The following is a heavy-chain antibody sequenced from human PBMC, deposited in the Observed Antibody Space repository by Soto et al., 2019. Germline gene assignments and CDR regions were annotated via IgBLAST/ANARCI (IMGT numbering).Heavy chain of an antibody. CDR2: INAYNGNT. V-gene: IGHV1-18*01. Sequence: ASVKVSCKSSGYTFTSYVSSWVRQAPGQGLEWMGWINAYNGNTNYAQKLQGRVTMTTDTSTSTAYMELRSLRSDDTAVYYCARDWFGVDYWGQGTLVTVSS. CDR3: ARDWFGVDY. J-gene: IGHJ4*02. D-gene: IGHD3-16*01. CDR1: GYTFTSYV.